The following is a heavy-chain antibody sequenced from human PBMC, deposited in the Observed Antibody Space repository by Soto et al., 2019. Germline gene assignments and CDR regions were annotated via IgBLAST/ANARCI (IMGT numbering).Heavy chain of an antibody. D-gene: IGHD3-22*01. V-gene: IGHV3-23*01. CDR3: ARAGQYYDSSGYAN. CDR2: TSASGGVI. J-gene: IGHJ4*02. CDR1: GFTFYSHA. Sequence: EVQLLESGGDLVQPGGSLRLSCAASGFTFYSHAMSWVRQAPGKGLEWVSGTSASGGVIYYADSVKGRFTMSRDNAKNTLWLQMNSLRVEDTAVYYCARAGQYYDSSGYANWGQGTLVTVSS.